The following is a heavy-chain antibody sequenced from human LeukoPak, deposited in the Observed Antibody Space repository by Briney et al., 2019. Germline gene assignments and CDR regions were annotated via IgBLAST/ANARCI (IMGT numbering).Heavy chain of an antibody. CDR2: INPNSGDT. CDR3: ARIVGYCSSNICFDY. J-gene: IGHJ4*02. CDR1: GYTFTSYY. Sequence: GASVKVSCKASGYTFTSYYIHWVRQAPGQGPEWVAWINPNSGDTRYAQKFQGRVTLTTDTSISTAFMELSRLRSDDTAVYYCARIVGYCSSNICFDYWGQGTLVTVSS. V-gene: IGHV1-2*02. D-gene: IGHD2-2*01.